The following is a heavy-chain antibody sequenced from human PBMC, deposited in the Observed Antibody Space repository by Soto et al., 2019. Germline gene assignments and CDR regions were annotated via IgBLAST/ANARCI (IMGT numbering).Heavy chain of an antibody. CDR2: IIPIFGTA. CDR3: ACRPHPTRERFIAAPRQHYYYSGMDV. Sequence: SVKVSCKASGGTFSSYAISWVRQAPGQGLEWMGGIIPIFGTANYAQKFQGRVTITADKSTSTAYMELSSLRSEDTAVYYCACRPHPTRERFIAAPRQHYYYSGMDVWGQGTSVTVSS. J-gene: IGHJ6*02. CDR1: GGTFSSYA. D-gene: IGHD6-13*01. V-gene: IGHV1-69*06.